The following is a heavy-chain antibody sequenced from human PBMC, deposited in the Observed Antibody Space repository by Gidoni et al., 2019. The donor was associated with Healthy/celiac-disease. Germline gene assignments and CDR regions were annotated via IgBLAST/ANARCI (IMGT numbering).Heavy chain of an antibody. CDR3: ARELFVGATFFDY. CDR2: INHSGST. V-gene: IGHV4-34*01. D-gene: IGHD1-26*01. Sequence: QVQLQQWGAGLLKPSETLSLTCAVYGGSFSGYYWSWIRQPPGKGLEWIGEINHSGSTNYNPSLKSRVTISVDTSKNQFSLKLSSVTAADTAVYYCARELFVGATFFDYWGQGTLVTVSS. CDR1: GGSFSGYY. J-gene: IGHJ4*02.